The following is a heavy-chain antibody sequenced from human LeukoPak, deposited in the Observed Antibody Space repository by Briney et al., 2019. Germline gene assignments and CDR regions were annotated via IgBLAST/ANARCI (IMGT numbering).Heavy chain of an antibody. V-gene: IGHV3-21*01. D-gene: IGHD1-26*01. Sequence: GGSLRLSCAASGFTFSNYGVSWVRQAPGKGLEWVSSISSSSSYIYYADSVKGRFTISRDNAKNSLYLQMNSLRAEDTAVYYCARDSEGELLYFDYWGQGTLVTVSS. CDR2: ISSSSSYI. CDR3: ARDSEGELLYFDY. J-gene: IGHJ4*02. CDR1: GFTFSNYG.